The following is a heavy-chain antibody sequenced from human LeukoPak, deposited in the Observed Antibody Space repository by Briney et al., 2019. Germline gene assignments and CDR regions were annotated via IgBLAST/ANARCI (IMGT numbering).Heavy chain of an antibody. CDR3: AKKVVVGATSPYSDFQD. CDR1: GFTFSSFA. CDR2: ISGSGVTT. Sequence: GGSLRLSCVASGFTFSSFAMAWVRQAPGKGLEWVSAISGSGVTTHYAGSVKGRFSISRDNSKNTLYLQMNSLRAKDTALYYCAKKVVVGATSPYSDFQDWGQGTLVTVSS. D-gene: IGHD1-26*01. V-gene: IGHV3-23*01. J-gene: IGHJ1*01.